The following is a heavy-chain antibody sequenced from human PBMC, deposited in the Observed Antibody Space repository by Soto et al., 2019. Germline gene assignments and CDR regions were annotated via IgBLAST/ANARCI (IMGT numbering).Heavy chain of an antibody. J-gene: IGHJ4*02. D-gene: IGHD3-22*01. CDR3: ARGVAGRALLPHFDY. V-gene: IGHV3-7*01. CDR2: IKQDGSEK. Sequence: GGSLRLSCAASGFTFSSYWMSWVRQAPGKGLEWVANIKQDGSEKYYVDSVKGRFTISRDNAKNSLYLQMNSLRAEDTAVYYCARGVAGRALLPHFDYWGQGTLVTVSS. CDR1: GFTFSSYW.